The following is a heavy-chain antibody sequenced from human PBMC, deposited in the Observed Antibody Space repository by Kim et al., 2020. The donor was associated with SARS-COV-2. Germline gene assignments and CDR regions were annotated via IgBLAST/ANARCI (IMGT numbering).Heavy chain of an antibody. Sequence: SETLSLTCTVSGGSISSYYWSWIRQPAGEGLEWIGRIYTSGSTNYNPSLKSRVTMSVDTSKNQFSLKLSSVTAADTAVYYCARVRRSSSWRDDAFDIWGQGTMVTVSS. CDR2: IYTSGST. J-gene: IGHJ3*02. CDR1: GGSISSYY. D-gene: IGHD6-13*01. CDR3: ARVRRSSSWRDDAFDI. V-gene: IGHV4-4*07.